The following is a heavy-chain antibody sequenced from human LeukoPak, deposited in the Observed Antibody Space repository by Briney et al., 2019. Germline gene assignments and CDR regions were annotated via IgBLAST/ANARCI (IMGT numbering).Heavy chain of an antibody. J-gene: IGHJ3*02. CDR2: IVVGSGNT. CDR3: AAAPTYCGGDCSDDAFDI. Sequence: SVKVSCKASGFTFTSSAMQWVRQARGQRLEWIGWIVVGSGNTNYAQKFQERVTITRDMSTSTAYMELSSLRSEDTAVYYCAAAPTYCGGDCSDDAFDIWGQGTMVTVSS. V-gene: IGHV1-58*02. CDR1: GFTFTSSA. D-gene: IGHD2-21*02.